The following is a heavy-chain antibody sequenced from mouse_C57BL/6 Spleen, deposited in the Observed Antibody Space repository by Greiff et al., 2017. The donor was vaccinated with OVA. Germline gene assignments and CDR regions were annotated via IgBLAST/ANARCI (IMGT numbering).Heavy chain of an antibody. V-gene: IGHV1-55*01. CDR2: IYPGSGST. J-gene: IGHJ1*03. Sequence: VQLQQPGAELVKPGASVKMSCKASGYTFTSYWITWVKQRPGQGLEWIGDIYPGSGSTNYNEKFKSKATLTVDTSSSTAYMQLSSLTSEDSAVYYCARNGYYAWYFDVWGTGTTVTVSS. D-gene: IGHD2-3*01. CDR3: ARNGYYAWYFDV. CDR1: GYTFTSYW.